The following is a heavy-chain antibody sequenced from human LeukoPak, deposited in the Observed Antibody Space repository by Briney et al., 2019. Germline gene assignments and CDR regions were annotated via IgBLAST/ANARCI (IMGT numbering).Heavy chain of an antibody. CDR1: GYTFTGYY. J-gene: IGHJ3*02. V-gene: IGHV1-18*04. Sequence: ASVKVSCKASGYTFTGYYMHWVRQAPGQGLEWMGWISAYNGNTNYAQKLQGRVTMTTDTSTSTAYMELRSLRSDDTAVYYRAGAEGYCSGGSCYSGAAFDIWGQGTMVTVSS. CDR2: ISAYNGNT. CDR3: AGAEGYCSGGSCYSGAAFDI. D-gene: IGHD2-15*01.